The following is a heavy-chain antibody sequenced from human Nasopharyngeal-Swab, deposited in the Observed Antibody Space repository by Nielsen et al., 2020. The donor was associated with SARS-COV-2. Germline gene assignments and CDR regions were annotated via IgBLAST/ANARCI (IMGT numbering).Heavy chain of an antibody. D-gene: IGHD6-13*01. J-gene: IGHJ6*02. CDR3: ARGIAAAGTPGYGMDV. Sequence: ASVKVSCKASGYTFTGYYMHWVRQAPGQGLKWMGWINPNSGGTNYAQKFQGWVTMTRDTSISTAYMELSRLRSDDTAVYYCARGIAAAGTPGYGMDVWGQGTTVTVSS. V-gene: IGHV1-2*04. CDR1: GYTFTGYY. CDR2: INPNSGGT.